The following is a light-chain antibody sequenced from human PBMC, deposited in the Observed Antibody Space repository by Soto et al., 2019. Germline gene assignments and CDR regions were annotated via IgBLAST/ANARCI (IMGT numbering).Light chain of an antibody. J-gene: IGKJ1*01. CDR3: QQTYSTPPT. CDR1: QSISTY. V-gene: IGKV1-39*01. CDR2: AAS. Sequence: EIQMAQSTSSLSESVEDRVTITCRASQSISTYLNWYQQKAGLAPKPLIYAASSLQSGVPSRFSGSGSGTDFTLTISSLQPEDFATYYCQQTYSTPPTFGQGT.